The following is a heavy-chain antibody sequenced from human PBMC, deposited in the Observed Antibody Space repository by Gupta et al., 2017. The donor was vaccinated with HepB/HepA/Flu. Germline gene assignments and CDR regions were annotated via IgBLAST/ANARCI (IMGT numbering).Heavy chain of an antibody. CDR1: GLTFSNYA. D-gene: IGHD3-16*01. Sequence: EVQLLESGGDLVQPGGSLRLSCTASGLTFSNYAMSWVRQAPGKGLEWVSVITGRGDDIFYTDAVKGRFTISRDNSENRLYLQMRSLRAEDTALYYCAKMGGDYFYYYYMDVWGKGTTVTVSS. CDR3: AKMGGDYFYYYYMDV. V-gene: IGHV3-23*01. J-gene: IGHJ6*03. CDR2: ITGRGDDI.